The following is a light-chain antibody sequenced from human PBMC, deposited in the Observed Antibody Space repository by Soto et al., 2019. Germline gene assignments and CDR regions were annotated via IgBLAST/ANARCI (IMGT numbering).Light chain of an antibody. Sequence: QSVLTQPPSASGSPGQSVTISCTGTSSDVGGYNFVSWYQQHPGKAPKLTIYDVTKRPSGVPDRFSGSKSGNTASLTVSGLQAEDEADYYCSSYAGSRVVFGGGTKLTVL. J-gene: IGLJ2*01. CDR2: DVT. V-gene: IGLV2-8*01. CDR3: SSYAGSRVV. CDR1: SSDVGGYNF.